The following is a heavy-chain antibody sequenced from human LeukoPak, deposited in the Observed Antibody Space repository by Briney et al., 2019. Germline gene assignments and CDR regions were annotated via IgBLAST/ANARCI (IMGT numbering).Heavy chain of an antibody. CDR1: GGSFSGYY. J-gene: IGHJ4*02. V-gene: IGHV4-34*01. CDR2: INHSGST. CDR3: ARGPRRRVTFDY. D-gene: IGHD2-21*02. Sequence: SETLSLTCAVYGGSFSGYYWSWIRQPPGKGLEWIGEINHSGSTNYNPSLKSRVTISVDTSKNQFSLKLSSVTAADTAVYYCARGPRRRVTFDYWGQGTLVTVSS.